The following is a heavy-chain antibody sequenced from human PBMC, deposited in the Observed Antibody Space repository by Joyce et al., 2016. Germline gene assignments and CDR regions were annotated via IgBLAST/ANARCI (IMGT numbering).Heavy chain of an antibody. Sequence: VQLVESGGGLVQPGGSLKLSCLASEFDFTIYSMNWVHLAPGKGLEWSSYRSRSSSNRYYADSLKGRFTISRDNAKASVYLQIDSLRDEDTAVYDCARKSMRLGEFNYAMDVWGQGITVIVSS. CDR1: EFDFTIYS. J-gene: IGHJ6*02. D-gene: IGHD3-10*01. CDR2: RSRSSSNR. V-gene: IGHV3-48*02. CDR3: ARKSMRLGEFNYAMDV.